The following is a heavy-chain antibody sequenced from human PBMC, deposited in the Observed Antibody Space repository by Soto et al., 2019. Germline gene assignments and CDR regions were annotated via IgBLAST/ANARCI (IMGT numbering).Heavy chain of an antibody. CDR1: RGTFTNYA. Sequence: QVYLVQSGAEVKKPGSSVKVSCKALRGTFTNYAFSWVRQAPGQGLEWMGGIMPFFGSGNYAQKFQGRINITADESTSSVYFELTSLRSEDTAVYYCARDRAGYYSHFVYWGQGTLVTVA. V-gene: IGHV1-69*01. J-gene: IGHJ4*02. D-gene: IGHD3-22*01. CDR2: IMPFFGSG. CDR3: ARDRAGYYSHFVY.